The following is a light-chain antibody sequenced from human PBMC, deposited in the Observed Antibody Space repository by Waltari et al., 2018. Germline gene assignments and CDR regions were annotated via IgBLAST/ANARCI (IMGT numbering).Light chain of an antibody. V-gene: IGKV2-30*02. CDR2: KVS. CDR3: MQGTHWPPWT. CDR1: QSLVHSDGNTY. J-gene: IGKJ1*01. Sequence: DVVMTQSPLSLPVTLGQPAPLPCRSSQSLVHSDGNTYLSWFQQRPGQSPRRLIYKVSNRDSGVPDRFSGSGSGTDFTLKISRVEAEDVGVYYCMQGTHWPPWTFGQGTKVEIQ.